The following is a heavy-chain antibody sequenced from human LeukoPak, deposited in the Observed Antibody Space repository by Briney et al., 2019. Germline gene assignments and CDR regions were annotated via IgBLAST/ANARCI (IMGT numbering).Heavy chain of an antibody. J-gene: IGHJ4*02. CDR1: GFTLSNYD. CDR3: ARRGIVVRGFLIGLHKQAYYFDY. CDR2: IRESGGGT. Sequence: GGSLRLSCAASGFTLSNYDMIWFRQAPGRGLEWVSGIRESGGGTYYTDSVKGRFTVSRDNSKNTLYLQMNSLRAEDTAVYYCARRGIVVRGFLIGLHKQAYYFDYWGQGALVTVSS. D-gene: IGHD3-10*01. V-gene: IGHV3-23*01.